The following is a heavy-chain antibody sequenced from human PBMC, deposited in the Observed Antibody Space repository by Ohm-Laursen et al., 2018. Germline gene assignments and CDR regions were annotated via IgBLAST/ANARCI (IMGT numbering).Heavy chain of an antibody. CDR2: IYYSGST. D-gene: IGHD6-19*01. V-gene: IGHV4-61*08. J-gene: IGHJ4*02. CDR3: ARGRVAGAY. CDR1: GGSISSGGYY. Sequence: SETLSLTCTVSGGSISSGGYYWSWIRQHPGKGLEWIGYIYYSGSTNYNPSLKSRVTISVDTSKNQFSLRLNSVTAADTAVYYCARGRVAGAYWGQGTLVTVSS.